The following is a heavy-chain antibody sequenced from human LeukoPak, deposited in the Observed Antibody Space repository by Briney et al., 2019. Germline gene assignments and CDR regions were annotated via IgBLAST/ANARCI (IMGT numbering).Heavy chain of an antibody. CDR3: ARNLKTHYYGSGSYLDY. D-gene: IGHD3-10*01. CDR2: IYYSGST. Sequence: SETLSLTCTVSGGSITSHSYYWGWIRQPPGKGLEWIGSIYYSGSTYYNPSLKSRVTISLDTSKNQFSLKLSSVTAADTAVYYCARNLKTHYYGSGSYLDYWGQGTLVTVSS. V-gene: IGHV4-39*01. CDR1: GGSITSHSYY. J-gene: IGHJ4*02.